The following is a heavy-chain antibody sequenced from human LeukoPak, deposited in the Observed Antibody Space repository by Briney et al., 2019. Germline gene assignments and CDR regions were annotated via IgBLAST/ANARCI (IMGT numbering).Heavy chain of an antibody. V-gene: IGHV7-4-1*02. Sequence: ASVKVSCKASGYTFTTYAMNWVRQAPGQGLEWMGWINTNTGNPAYAQGFTGRFVFSLDTSVSTAYLQISSLKAEDTAVYYCARAGVSRDCSSTSCYHYYYYGMDVWDQGTTVTVSS. CDR3: ARAGVSRDCSSTSCYHYYYYGMDV. CDR1: GYTFTTYA. J-gene: IGHJ6*02. D-gene: IGHD2-2*01. CDR2: INTNTGNP.